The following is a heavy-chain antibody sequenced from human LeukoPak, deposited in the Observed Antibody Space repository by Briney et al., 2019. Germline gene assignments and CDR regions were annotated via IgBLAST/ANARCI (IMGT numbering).Heavy chain of an antibody. CDR3: ARDLKGFFENSSPFDY. J-gene: IGHJ4*02. CDR2: ISAYNGNT. Sequence: ASVKVSCKASGYTFTSYGISWVRQAPGQGLEWMGWISAYNGNTNYAQKLQGRVTMTTDTSTSTAYMELRSLRSDDTAVYYCARDLKGFFENSSPFDYWGQGTQVTVSS. D-gene: IGHD6-6*01. CDR1: GYTFTSYG. V-gene: IGHV1-18*01.